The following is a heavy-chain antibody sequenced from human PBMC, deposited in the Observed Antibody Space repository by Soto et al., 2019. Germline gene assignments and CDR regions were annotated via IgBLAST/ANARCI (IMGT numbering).Heavy chain of an antibody. J-gene: IGHJ4*02. CDR3: ARGANTPYDFTY. Sequence: QVQLQESGPGLVKPSETLSLTCTVSGGSISSHYWSWIRQPPGKGLEWIGYIHHSGSTNYNASLKSRVTIYVDTSTNQFSLKLPSVAPADTAVYYCARGANTPYDFTYGGQGTLVTVSS. CDR1: GGSISSHY. D-gene: IGHD4-17*01. CDR2: IHHSGST. V-gene: IGHV4-59*11.